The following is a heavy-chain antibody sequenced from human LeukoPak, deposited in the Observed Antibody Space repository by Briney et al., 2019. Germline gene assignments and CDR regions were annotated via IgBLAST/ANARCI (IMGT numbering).Heavy chain of an antibody. CDR3: ASLAHYDFWSGYYKVRDYYYYGMDV. D-gene: IGHD3-3*01. CDR1: GGSFSGYY. CDR2: INHSGST. V-gene: IGHV4-34*01. J-gene: IGHJ6*02. Sequence: SETLSLTCAVYGGSFSGYYWSWIRQPPGKGLEWIGEINHSGSTNYNPSLKSRVTISVDTSKNQLSLKLSSVTAADTAVYYCASLAHYDFWSGYYKVRDYYYYGMDVWGQGTTVTVSS.